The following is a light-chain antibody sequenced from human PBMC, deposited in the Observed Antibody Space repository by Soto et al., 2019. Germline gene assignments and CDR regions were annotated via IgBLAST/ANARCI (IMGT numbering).Light chain of an antibody. V-gene: IGKV1-33*01. J-gene: IGKJ5*01. CDR2: YAS. Sequence: DTQMTQSSSALTSSVGDRDTITHQASQNITNYVNWYQAEPGRASKLLIYYASNLDAGVPSRFRGSGSGTDFNFTISRLQPEDIATYYCEQYEILPTFGQGTRLEIK. CDR3: EQYEILPT. CDR1: QNITNY.